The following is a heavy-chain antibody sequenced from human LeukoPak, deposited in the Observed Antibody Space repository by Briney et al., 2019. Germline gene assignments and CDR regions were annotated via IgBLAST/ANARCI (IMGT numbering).Heavy chain of an antibody. D-gene: IGHD4-17*01. J-gene: IGHJ4*02. V-gene: IGHV4-34*01. CDR2: MNHSGST. CDR3: ARGRSGSRRTWAMTTVTTVAYYFDY. Sequence: SETLSLTCAVYGASFSGYYWSWIRQPPGKGLEWLGEMNHSGSTNYNPSLKSRVTISVDTSKNQFSLKLSSVTAADTAVYYCARGRSGSRRTWAMTTVTTVAYYFDYWGQGTLVTVSS. CDR1: GASFSGYY.